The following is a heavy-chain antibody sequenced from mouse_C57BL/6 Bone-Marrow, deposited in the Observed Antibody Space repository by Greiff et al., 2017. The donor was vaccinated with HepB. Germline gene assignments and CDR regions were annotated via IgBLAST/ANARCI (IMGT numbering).Heavy chain of an antibody. CDR3: ARPRITTVVGYFDV. D-gene: IGHD1-1*01. Sequence: EVKLVESGGGLVKPGGSLKLSCAASGFTFSDYGMHWVRQAPEKGLEWVAYISSGSSTIYYADTVKGRFTISRDNAKNTLFLQMTSLRSEDTAMYYCARPRITTVVGYFDVWGTGTTVTVSS. CDR1: GFTFSDYG. CDR2: ISSGSSTI. J-gene: IGHJ1*03. V-gene: IGHV5-17*01.